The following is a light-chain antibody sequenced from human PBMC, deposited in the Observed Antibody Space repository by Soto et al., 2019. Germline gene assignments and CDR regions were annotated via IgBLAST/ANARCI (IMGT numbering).Light chain of an antibody. J-gene: IGKJ1*01. CDR3: MEGLQSRT. CDR1: QSLVHSDGIAY. Sequence: EVVMTQSPLSLPVTLGQPASISCRSNQSLVHSDGIAYFSWFQQRPGRSPRRLIYKVSNRDSGVPARFSGSGSGTDFTLEISRVEAEDVGVYYCMEGLQSRTFGQGTKVDIK. CDR2: KVS. V-gene: IGKV2-30*02.